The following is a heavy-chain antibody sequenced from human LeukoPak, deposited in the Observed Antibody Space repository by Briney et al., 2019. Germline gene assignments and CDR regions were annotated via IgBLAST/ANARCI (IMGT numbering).Heavy chain of an antibody. CDR2: IYYSGST. CDR1: GGSISSYY. D-gene: IGHD1-26*01. V-gene: IGHV4-39*07. CDR3: ARDGIVGATLP. Sequence: SETLSLTCTVSGGSISSYYWGWIRQPPGKGLEWIGSIYYSGSTYYNPSLKSRVTISVDTSKNQFSLKLSSVTAADTAVYYCARDGIVGATLPWGQGTLVTVSS. J-gene: IGHJ4*02.